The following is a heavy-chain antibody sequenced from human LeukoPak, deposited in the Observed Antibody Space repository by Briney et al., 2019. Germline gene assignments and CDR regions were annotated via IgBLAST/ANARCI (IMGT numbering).Heavy chain of an antibody. J-gene: IGHJ4*02. CDR1: GGSFSGYY. CDR3: ARGRGAARFVTIEFDY. Sequence: PSETLSLTCAVYGGSFSGYYWSWIRQPPGKRLEWIGEINHSGSTNYNPSLKSRVTMSVDTSKNQFSLKLSSVTAADTAVYHCARGRGAARFVTIEFDYWGQGALVTVSS. D-gene: IGHD6-6*01. V-gene: IGHV4-34*01. CDR2: INHSGST.